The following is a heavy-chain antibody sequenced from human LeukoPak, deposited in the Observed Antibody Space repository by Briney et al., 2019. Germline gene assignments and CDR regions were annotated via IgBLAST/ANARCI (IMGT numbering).Heavy chain of an antibody. V-gene: IGHV3-7*01. CDR1: GFTFSSYW. J-gene: IGHJ4*02. Sequence: PGGSLRLSCAASGFTFSSYWMSWVRQAPGKGLEWVANIKQDGSEKYYVDSVKGRFTISRDNAKNSLYLQMNSLRAEDTAVYYYARDPIVVVNQFDYWGQGTLVTVSS. CDR2: IKQDGSEK. CDR3: ARDPIVVVNQFDY. D-gene: IGHD3-22*01.